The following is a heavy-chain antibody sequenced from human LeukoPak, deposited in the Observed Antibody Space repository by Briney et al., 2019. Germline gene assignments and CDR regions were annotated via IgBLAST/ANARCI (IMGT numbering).Heavy chain of an antibody. CDR2: IYLGDSDT. D-gene: IGHD1-14*01. V-gene: IGHV5-51*01. J-gene: IGHJ4*02. CDR1: GYTFTNYW. Sequence: GESLKISCKGSGYTFTNYWIGWGRQMPGKGLEWMAVIYLGDSDTKYSPSFQGHVTLSADKSISTAYLQWSSLKASDSAIYYCARPNRGGLFVYWGQGTVVAVSS. CDR3: ARPNRGGLFVY.